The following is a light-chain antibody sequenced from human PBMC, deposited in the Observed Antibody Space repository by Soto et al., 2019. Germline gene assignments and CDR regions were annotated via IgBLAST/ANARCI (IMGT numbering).Light chain of an antibody. CDR3: QQYNTWPRG. Sequence: EIVMTQSPATLSVSPGERATLSCRASQSVSSNLAWYQQKPGQAPRLLIYGASTRATGIPARFSGSGSGTEFTLTISSLQSEDFAVYCCQQYNTWPRGFGPGTKVDIK. CDR2: GAS. J-gene: IGKJ3*01. V-gene: IGKV3-15*01. CDR1: QSVSSN.